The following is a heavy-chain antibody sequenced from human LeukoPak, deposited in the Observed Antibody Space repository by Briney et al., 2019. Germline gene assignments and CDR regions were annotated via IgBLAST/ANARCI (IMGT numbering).Heavy chain of an antibody. CDR2: IYYSGST. J-gene: IGHJ3*02. CDR3: ARGRSLRAFDI. CDR1: GGSISSGDYY. V-gene: IGHV4-30-4*01. Sequence: SETLSPTCTVSGGSISSGDYYWSWIRQPPGKGLEWIGYIYYSGSTYYNPSLKSRVTISVDTSKNQFSLKLSSVTAADTAVYYCARGRSLRAFDIWGQGTMVTVSS.